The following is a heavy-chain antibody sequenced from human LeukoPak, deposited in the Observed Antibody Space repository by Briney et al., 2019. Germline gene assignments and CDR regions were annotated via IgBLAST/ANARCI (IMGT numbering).Heavy chain of an antibody. D-gene: IGHD1-26*01. CDR2: IYYSGST. V-gene: IGHV4-39*01. Sequence: SETLSLTCTVSGGSISSSSYYWGWIRQPPGKGLEWIGSIYYSGSTYYNPSLKSRVTISVDTSKNQFSLKLSSVTAADTAVYYCARGRAVGATTTFDYWGQGTLVTVSS. CDR3: ARGRAVGATTTFDY. J-gene: IGHJ4*02. CDR1: GGSISSSSYY.